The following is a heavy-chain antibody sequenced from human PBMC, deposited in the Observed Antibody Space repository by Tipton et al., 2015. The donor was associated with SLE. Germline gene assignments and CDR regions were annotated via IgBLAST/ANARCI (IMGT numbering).Heavy chain of an antibody. CDR1: GGSISSSSYY. CDR3: ATLPIVEMARAY. D-gene: IGHD5-24*01. Sequence: TLSLTCTVSGGSISSSSYYWGWIRQPPGKGLEWIGTIYYSGTTYYNLPLRSRVTISVDTSKNQFSLSLRSVTAADTAVYYCATLPIVEMARAYWGQGTLVTVSS. CDR2: IYYSGTT. V-gene: IGHV4-39*07. J-gene: IGHJ1*01.